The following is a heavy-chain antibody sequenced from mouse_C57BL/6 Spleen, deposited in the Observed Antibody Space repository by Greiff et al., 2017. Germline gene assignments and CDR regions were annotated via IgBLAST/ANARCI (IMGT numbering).Heavy chain of an antibody. J-gene: IGHJ4*01. D-gene: IGHD1-1*01. V-gene: IGHV1-82*01. CDR1: GYAFSSSW. CDR3: ASPFITTVEDAMDY. CDR2: IYPGDGDT. Sequence: QVQLQQSGPELVKPGASVKISCKASGYAFSSSWMNWVKQRPGKGLEWIGRIYPGDGDTNYNGKFKGKATLTADKSSSTAYMQLSSLTSEDSAVYFGASPFITTVEDAMDYWGQGTSVTVSS.